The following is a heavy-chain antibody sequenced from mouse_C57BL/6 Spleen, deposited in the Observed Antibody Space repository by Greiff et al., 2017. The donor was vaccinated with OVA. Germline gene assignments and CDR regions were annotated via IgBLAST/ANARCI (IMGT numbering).Heavy chain of an antibody. J-gene: IGHJ2*01. Sequence: QVQLQQSGAELVRPGASVTLSCKASGYTFTDYEMHWVKQTPVHGLEWIGAIDPETGGTAYNQKFKGKAILTADKSSSTAYMELRSLTSEDSAVYYCTRNYGNYFDDWGQGTTLTVSS. CDR3: TRNYGNYFDD. CDR1: GYTFTDYE. CDR2: IDPETGGT. V-gene: IGHV1-15*01. D-gene: IGHD2-1*01.